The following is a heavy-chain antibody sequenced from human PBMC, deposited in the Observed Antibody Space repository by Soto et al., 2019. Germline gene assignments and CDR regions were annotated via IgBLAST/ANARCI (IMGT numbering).Heavy chain of an antibody. CDR1: GFTFSDYW. CDR3: ATLQLAGPDY. V-gene: IGHV3-74*01. J-gene: IGHJ4*02. Sequence: EVQLVESGGDLVQPGGSLRLSCAASGFTFSDYWMHWVRQVPGKGLVWVSRIDNDGSGTSYADFVKGRFTISRDNAKNTLYLHMNSLRADDTAVYYCATLQLAGPDYWGQGTLVTVSS. CDR2: IDNDGSGT. D-gene: IGHD6-19*01.